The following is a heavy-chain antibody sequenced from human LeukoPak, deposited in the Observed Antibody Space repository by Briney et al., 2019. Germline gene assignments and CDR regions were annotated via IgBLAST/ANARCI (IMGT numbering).Heavy chain of an antibody. V-gene: IGHV1-18*01. CDR3: ARGKGYCSGGSCYYYYYYMDV. CDR2: ISAYNGNT. J-gene: IGHJ6*03. CDR1: GYTFTSYG. D-gene: IGHD2-15*01. Sequence: ASVKVSCKASGYTFTSYGISWVRQAPGQGLEWMGWISAYNGNTNYAQKLQGRVTMTTDTSTSTAYMELRSLRSDDTAVYYCARGKGYCSGGSCYYYYYYMDVWGKGTTVTISS.